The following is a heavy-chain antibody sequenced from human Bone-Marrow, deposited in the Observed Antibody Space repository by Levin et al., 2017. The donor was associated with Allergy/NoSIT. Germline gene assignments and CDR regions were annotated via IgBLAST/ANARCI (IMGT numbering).Heavy chain of an antibody. D-gene: IGHD2-8*02. J-gene: IGHJ4*02. CDR2: IKQDGSEK. CDR1: GFTFRSYW. CDR3: VRGNGCTGNTCDFGSDH. V-gene: IGHV3-7*01. Sequence: GESLKISCAASGFTFRSYWMSWVRQAPGKGLEWVANIKQDGSEKSYVDSVRGRFTFSRDNANNSLSLQMNSLRAEDTAIYYCVRGNGCTGNTCDFGSDHWGQGTLVTVSS.